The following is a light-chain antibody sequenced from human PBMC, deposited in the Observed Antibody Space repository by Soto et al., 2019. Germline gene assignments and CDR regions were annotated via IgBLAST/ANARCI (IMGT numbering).Light chain of an antibody. V-gene: IGKV1-12*01. CDR1: QSITSW. CDR3: QHANSFPWR. Sequence: DVQITQSPSTLSESVGDRVTITCRASQSITSWLAWYQQKPGKDTKLLTYAASSLQSGVPSRFSGSRSGTDFTLTDSSLQPDDFAAYYRQHANSFPWRFGQGTRVEIE. J-gene: IGKJ1*01. CDR2: AAS.